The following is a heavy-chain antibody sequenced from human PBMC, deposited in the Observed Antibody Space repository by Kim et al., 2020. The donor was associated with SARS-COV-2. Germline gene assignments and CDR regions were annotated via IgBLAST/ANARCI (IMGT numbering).Heavy chain of an antibody. Sequence: SYAQKCQGRVTMTRDTSPSTVYMELSSLTSEDTAMYYCTREPRNSGYFDYWGQGTLVTVSS. D-gene: IGHD6-19*01. V-gene: IGHV1-46*01. J-gene: IGHJ4*02. CDR3: TREPRNSGYFDY.